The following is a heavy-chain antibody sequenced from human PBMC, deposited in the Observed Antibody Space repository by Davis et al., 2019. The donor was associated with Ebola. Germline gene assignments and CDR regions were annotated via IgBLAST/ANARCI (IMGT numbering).Heavy chain of an antibody. Sequence: LRLSCSVSGGSISSGGYCWSWIRQHPGKGLEWIAYICDSGSTFYNPSLKSRIIISSDTSKNQFSLKLRSVTAADTAVYYCARRRGSYGVYFDYWGQGTLVTVSS. V-gene: IGHV4-31*02. J-gene: IGHJ4*02. CDR3: ARRRGSYGVYFDY. CDR1: GGSISSGGYC. D-gene: IGHD1-26*01. CDR2: ICDSGST.